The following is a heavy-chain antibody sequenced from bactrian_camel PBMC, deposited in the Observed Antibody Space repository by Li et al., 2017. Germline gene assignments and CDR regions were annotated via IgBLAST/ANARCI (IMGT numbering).Heavy chain of an antibody. CDR1: EPMYSQYC. D-gene: IGHD6*01. Sequence: HVQLVESGGGSVQAGGSLRLSCAPREPMYSQYCMGWFRQVPGKKREAVAGIDGDGSTTYADSVRGRFTVSKDNVRGTLYLQMNSLKPEDTAMYYCAAVAVTGRATLCTGSVCSQCHPRPAFFGQGTQVTVS. V-gene: IGHV3S53*01. J-gene: IGHJ4*01. CDR2: IDGDGST.